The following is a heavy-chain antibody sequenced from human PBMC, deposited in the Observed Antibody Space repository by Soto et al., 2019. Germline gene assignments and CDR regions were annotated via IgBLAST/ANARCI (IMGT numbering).Heavy chain of an antibody. V-gene: IGHV3-74*01. J-gene: IGHJ4*02. D-gene: IGHD3-22*01. CDR3: AGDSTRDSSVACDY. CDR2: INPAASIT. Sequence: PEGSLRLSCAASGFTFSGYWMHWVRQAPGKGLVWVSRINPAASITTYADSVKGRLTISRHNAKNTLYLQMNILRVEDTAVYYCAGDSTRDSSVACDYWGQGTLVSVSS. CDR1: GFTFSGYW.